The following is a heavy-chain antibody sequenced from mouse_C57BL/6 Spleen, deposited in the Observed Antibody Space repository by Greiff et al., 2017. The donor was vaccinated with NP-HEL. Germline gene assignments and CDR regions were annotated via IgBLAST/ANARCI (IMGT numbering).Heavy chain of an antibody. D-gene: IGHD4-1*02. CDR3: ATGNWDNY. J-gene: IGHJ2*01. V-gene: IGHV1-52*01. CDR1: GYTFTSYW. CDR2: IDPSDSET. Sequence: QVHVKQPGAELVRPGSSVKLSCKASGYTFTSYWMHWVKQRPIQGLEWIGNIDPSDSETHYNQKFKDKATLTVDKSSSTAYMQLSSLTSEDSAVYYCATGNWDNYWGQGTTLTVSS.